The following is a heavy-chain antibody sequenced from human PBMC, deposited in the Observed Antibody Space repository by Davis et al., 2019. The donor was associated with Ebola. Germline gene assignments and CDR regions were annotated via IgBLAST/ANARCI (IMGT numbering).Heavy chain of an antibody. D-gene: IGHD4-17*01. CDR1: GFTFSSYS. Sequence: GGSLRLSCAASGFTFSSYSMNWVRQAPGKGLEWVSSISSSSSYIYYADSVKGRFTISRDNAKNSLYLQMNSLRAEDTAVYYCARDSSGDYVGWFDPWGQGTLVTVSS. V-gene: IGHV3-21*01. J-gene: IGHJ5*02. CDR2: ISSSSSYI. CDR3: ARDSSGDYVGWFDP.